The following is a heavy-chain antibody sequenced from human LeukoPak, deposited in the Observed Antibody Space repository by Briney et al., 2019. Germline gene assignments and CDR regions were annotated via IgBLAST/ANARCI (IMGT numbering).Heavy chain of an antibody. CDR2: IYSGGST. CDR3: ARDRGRDCYDSSGYYFN. Sequence: GGSLRFSCAASGFTVSSNYMSWVRQAPGKGLEWVSGIYSGGSTYYADSVKGRFTISRDNSKNTLYLQMNSLRAEDTAVYYCARDRGRDCYDSSGYYFNWGQGTLVTVSS. J-gene: IGHJ4*02. CDR1: GFTVSSNY. D-gene: IGHD3-22*01. V-gene: IGHV3-53*01.